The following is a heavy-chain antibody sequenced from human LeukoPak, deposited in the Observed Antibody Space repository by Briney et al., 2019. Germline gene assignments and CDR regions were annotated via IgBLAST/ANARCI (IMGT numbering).Heavy chain of an antibody. D-gene: IGHD3-10*01. Sequence: SETLSLTCTVSGVSISSYYWSWIRQPPGKGLEWIGYIYYSGSTNYNPSLKSRVTISVDTSKNQFSLKLSSVTAADTAVYYCEGRIAYGSGSYYGNYYYYGMDVWGQGTTVTVSS. CDR2: IYYSGST. CDR1: GVSISSYY. J-gene: IGHJ6*02. CDR3: EGRIAYGSGSYYGNYYYYGMDV. V-gene: IGHV4-59*01.